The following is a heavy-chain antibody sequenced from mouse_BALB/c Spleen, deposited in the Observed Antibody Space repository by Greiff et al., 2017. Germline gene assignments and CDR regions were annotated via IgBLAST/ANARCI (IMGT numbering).Heavy chain of an antibody. CDR1: GFTFSSFG. J-gene: IGHJ1*01. D-gene: IGHD2-4*01. CDR3: ARVYYDYDYWYFDV. V-gene: IGHV5-17*02. CDR2: ISSGSSTI. Sequence: EVQRVESGGGLVQPGGSRKLSCAASGFTFSSFGMHWVRQAPEKGLEWVAYISSGSSTIYYADTVKGRFTISRDNPKNTLFLQMTSLRSEDTAMYYCARVYYDYDYWYFDVWGAGTTVTVSS.